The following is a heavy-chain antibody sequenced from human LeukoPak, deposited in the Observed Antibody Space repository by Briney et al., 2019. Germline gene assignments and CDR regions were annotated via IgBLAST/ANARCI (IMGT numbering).Heavy chain of an antibody. CDR1: GFAFSDYW. J-gene: IGHJ4*02. CDR2: INREGNEK. D-gene: IGHD1-26*01. V-gene: IGHV3-7*01. CDR3: ARVGTWELQRVIDF. Sequence: TGGSLRLSCATFGFAFSDYWMTWVRQVPGKGLEWVANINREGNEKYYVDSVKGRFTISRDNAKNSVDLQMDSLRVEDTAVYYCARVGTWELQRVIDFWGQGTLVTVSS.